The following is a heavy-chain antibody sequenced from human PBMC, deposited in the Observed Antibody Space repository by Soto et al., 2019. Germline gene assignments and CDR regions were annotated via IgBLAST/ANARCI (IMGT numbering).Heavy chain of an antibody. Sequence: QLRLQESGPGLVKLSGTLSLTCTVSGAPITRDDFYGGWIRRPPGRGLEGFGNISHSGDTFYSPPPKSRLTMSLDASKNQFSLRLTSVTAADAAVYFGARQMRGPIPYFGWLSPVASWGQGTLVTVSS. CDR2: ISHSGDT. J-gene: IGHJ5*02. CDR1: GAPITRDDFY. CDR3: ARQMRGPIPYFGWLSPVAS. D-gene: IGHD3-9*01. V-gene: IGHV4-39*01.